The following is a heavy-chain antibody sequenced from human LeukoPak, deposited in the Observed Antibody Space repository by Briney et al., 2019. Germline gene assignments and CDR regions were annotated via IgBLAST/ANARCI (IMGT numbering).Heavy chain of an antibody. D-gene: IGHD5-24*01. Sequence: ASVKVSCKASGGTFSSYAISWVRQAPGQGLEWMGGIIPIFGTANYAQKFQGRVTITTDESTSTAYMELSSLRSEDTAVYYCARDHGSVAYYYYMDVWGKGTTVTVSS. CDR2: IIPIFGTA. J-gene: IGHJ6*03. CDR3: ARDHGSVAYYYYMDV. V-gene: IGHV1-69*05. CDR1: GGTFSSYA.